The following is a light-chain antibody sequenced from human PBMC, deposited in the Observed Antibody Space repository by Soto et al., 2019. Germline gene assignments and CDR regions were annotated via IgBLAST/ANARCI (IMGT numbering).Light chain of an antibody. CDR3: NSYTTINTTI. Sequence: QSVLTQPASVSGSPGQSLTISCTGTSSDVGGHDYVSWYQHHPGKAPKLMIYDVSNRPSGVSNRFSGSKSGNTASLTIYGLQAEDEADYYCNSYTTINTTIFGGGTKVTVL. CDR2: DVS. J-gene: IGLJ2*01. CDR1: SSDVGGHDY. V-gene: IGLV2-14*03.